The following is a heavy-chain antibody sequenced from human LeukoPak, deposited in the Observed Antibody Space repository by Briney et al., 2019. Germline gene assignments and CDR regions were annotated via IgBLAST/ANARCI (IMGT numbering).Heavy chain of an antibody. Sequence: LRLSCAASGFTXSSXGMHWXRQAPGKGLEWVAXIWYDGSNKYYTDSVKGRLTISRDNSKNTLYLQMNSLRAEDTAVYYCAREGPRGNSQFDYWGQGTLVTVSS. CDR1: GFTXSSXG. J-gene: IGHJ4*02. V-gene: IGHV3-33*01. CDR3: AREGPRGNSQFDY. CDR2: IWYDGSNK. D-gene: IGHD2/OR15-2a*01.